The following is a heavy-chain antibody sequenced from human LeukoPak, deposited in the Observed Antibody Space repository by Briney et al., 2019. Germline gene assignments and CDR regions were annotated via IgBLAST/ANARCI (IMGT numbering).Heavy chain of an antibody. J-gene: IGHJ6*02. CDR3: ARGLSRWSTPTSSYYYRMDV. D-gene: IGHD4-23*01. V-gene: IGHV1-69*13. CDR2: IIPIFNTI. CDR1: GGTVSTYS. Sequence: SVKVSCKASGGTVSTYSISWVRQAPGQGLEWMGGIIPIFNTINYAQRFQGRVTLTADESTNTAYMELSSLRSEDTAVYYCARGLSRWSTPTSSYYYRMDVWGQGTTVAVSS.